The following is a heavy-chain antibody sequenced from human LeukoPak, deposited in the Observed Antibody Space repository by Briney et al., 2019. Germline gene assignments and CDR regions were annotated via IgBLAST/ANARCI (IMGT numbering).Heavy chain of an antibody. V-gene: IGHV1-46*01. CDR1: GYTFTSHY. J-gene: IGHJ5*02. CDR2: INPTGDST. Sequence: ASVKVSCKASGYTFTSHYMHWVRQAPEKGLEWMGIINPTGDSTDYAHKFQGRVTITRNPSITTAYMELSSLRSEDTAVYYCARRNFDWFDPWGQGTLVTVSS. CDR3: ARRNFDWFDP.